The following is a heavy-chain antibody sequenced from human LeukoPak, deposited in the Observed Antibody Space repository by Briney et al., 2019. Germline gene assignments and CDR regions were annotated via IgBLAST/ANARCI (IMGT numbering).Heavy chain of an antibody. CDR2: MNPNSGNT. CDR1: GYTFTSYD. Sequence: ASVKVSCKASGYTFTSYDINWVRQATGQGLEWMGWMNPNSGNTGYAQKFQGVVTMTRDTSISTAYMELSSLKSDDTAVYYCARGHYYDSSGYYHWAAFDIWGQGTMVTVSS. V-gene: IGHV1-8*01. D-gene: IGHD3-22*01. CDR3: ARGHYYDSSGYYHWAAFDI. J-gene: IGHJ3*02.